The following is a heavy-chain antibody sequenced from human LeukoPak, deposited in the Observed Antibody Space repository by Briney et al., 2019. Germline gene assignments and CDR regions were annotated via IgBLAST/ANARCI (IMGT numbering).Heavy chain of an antibody. CDR1: GYTFSSFG. CDR3: ARVIRGGYGMDV. Sequence: QTGGSLRLSCAASGYTFSSFGMNWVRQAPGKGLEWVSYISDSSTLTYYADSVKGRFTISRDNAKNSLSLQLNCLRDEDTAVYFCARVIRGGYGMDVWGQGTTVTVSS. V-gene: IGHV3-48*02. D-gene: IGHD3-10*01. CDR2: ISDSSTLT. J-gene: IGHJ6*02.